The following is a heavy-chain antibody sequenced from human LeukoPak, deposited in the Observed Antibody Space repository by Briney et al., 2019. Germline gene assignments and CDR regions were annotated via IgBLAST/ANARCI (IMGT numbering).Heavy chain of an antibody. Sequence: GSLRLSCAASGFTFSSYGMHWVRQAPGKGLEWVAFIRYDGSNKYYADSVKGRFTISRDNSKNTLYLQMKSLRAEDTAVYYCAKGGGYEAQYYYYYLDAWGKGTTVTISS. CDR2: IRYDGSNK. J-gene: IGHJ6*03. V-gene: IGHV3-30*02. CDR1: GFTFSSYG. D-gene: IGHD5-12*01. CDR3: AKGGGYEAQYYYYYLDA.